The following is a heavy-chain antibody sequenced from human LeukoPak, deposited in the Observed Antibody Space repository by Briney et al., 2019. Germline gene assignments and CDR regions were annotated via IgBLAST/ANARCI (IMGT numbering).Heavy chain of an antibody. D-gene: IGHD3-10*01. CDR2: ISGSGGST. CDR3: AKPPGEVRGTRYYFDY. Sequence: GGSLRLSCAASGFTFSSYAMSWVRQAPGKGLEWVSAISGSGGSTYYADSVKGRFTISRDNSKNTLYLQMNSLRAEDTAVYYCAKPPGEVRGTRYYFDYWGQGTLVTVSS. V-gene: IGHV3-23*01. CDR1: GFTFSSYA. J-gene: IGHJ4*02.